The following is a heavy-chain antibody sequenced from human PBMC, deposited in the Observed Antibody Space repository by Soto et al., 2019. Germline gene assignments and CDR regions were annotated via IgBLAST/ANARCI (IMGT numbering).Heavy chain of an antibody. CDR2: IRSKANSYAT. Sequence: GGSLRLSCAASGFTLSGSAIHWVRQASGKGLEWVGRIRSKANSYATAYAASVKGRFTISRDDSKNTAYLQMNSLKTEDTAVYYCTPSSTVGYHAYSGQGTLVTVSS. CDR3: TPSSTVGYHAY. D-gene: IGHD4-17*01. V-gene: IGHV3-73*01. CDR1: GFTLSGSA. J-gene: IGHJ4*02.